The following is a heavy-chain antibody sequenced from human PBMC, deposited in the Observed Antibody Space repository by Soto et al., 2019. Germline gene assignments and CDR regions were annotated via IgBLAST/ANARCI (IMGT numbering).Heavy chain of an antibody. V-gene: IGHV1-69*01. J-gene: IGHJ6*02. Sequence: QVQLVQSGAEEKKPGSSVKVSCKASGGTFSNYGISWVRQAPGQGLEWMGGIIPMFGTSNYAQKFQGRVTITADASTSTAYMELSSLRSEDTAVYYCARDRTSTLVDRYYSMDVWGQGTTVTVSS. CDR1: GGTFSNYG. CDR2: IIPMFGTS. D-gene: IGHD1-26*01. CDR3: ARDRTSTLVDRYYSMDV.